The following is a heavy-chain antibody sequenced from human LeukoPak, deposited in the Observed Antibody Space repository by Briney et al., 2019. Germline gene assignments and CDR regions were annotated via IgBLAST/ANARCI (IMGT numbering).Heavy chain of an antibody. Sequence: ASVKVSCKASGYTFTGYYMHWVRQAPGQGLEWMGWINPNSGGTNYAQKFQGRVTMTRDTSISTAYMELSRLRSDDTAVYYCARVGLLSSTRTRRWFDPWGQGTLVTVSS. J-gene: IGHJ5*02. CDR3: ARVGLLSSTRTRRWFDP. V-gene: IGHV1-2*02. CDR1: GYTFTGYY. CDR2: INPNSGGT. D-gene: IGHD2-2*01.